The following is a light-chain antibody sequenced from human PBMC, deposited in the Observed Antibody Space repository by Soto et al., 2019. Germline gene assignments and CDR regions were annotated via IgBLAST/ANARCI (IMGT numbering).Light chain of an antibody. CDR1: SSDVGGYNY. J-gene: IGLJ1*01. CDR2: DVS. CDR3: SSYTSSRTYI. Sequence: QSVLAQPACVSGSPGQSITISCTGTSSDVGGYNYVSWYQQHPGKAPKLIFYDVSNRPSGVSNRFSGSKSGNTASLTISGLQAEDEADYYCSSYTSSRTYIFGTGTKVTVL. V-gene: IGLV2-14*03.